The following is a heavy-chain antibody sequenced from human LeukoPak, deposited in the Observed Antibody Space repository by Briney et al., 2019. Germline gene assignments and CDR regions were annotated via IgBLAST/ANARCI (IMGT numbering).Heavy chain of an antibody. J-gene: IGHJ4*02. V-gene: IGHV1-46*01. Sequence: ASVKVSCKASGYTFTSYYMHWVRQAPGQGLEWMGVINPSGGSTSYAQKFQGRVTMTRDTSTSTVYMELSSLRSEDTAVYYCARAYGSGSYTLLFFDYWGQGTLVTVSS. D-gene: IGHD3-10*01. CDR1: GYTFTSYY. CDR2: INPSGGST. CDR3: ARAYGSGSYTLLFFDY.